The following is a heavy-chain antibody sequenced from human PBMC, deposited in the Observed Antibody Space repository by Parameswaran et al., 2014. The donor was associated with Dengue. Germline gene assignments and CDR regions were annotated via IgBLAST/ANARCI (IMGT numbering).Heavy chain of an antibody. V-gene: IGHV3-30-3*01. CDR3: ARSEDSSAYYYY. D-gene: IGHD3-22*01. J-gene: IGHJ4*02. Sequence: VRQAPGKGLEWVAVIAYDGSNKYYADSVKGRFTISRDNSKNTLYLQMSSLRVEDTAVYYCARSEDSSAYYYYWGQGTLVTVSS. CDR2: IAYDGSNK.